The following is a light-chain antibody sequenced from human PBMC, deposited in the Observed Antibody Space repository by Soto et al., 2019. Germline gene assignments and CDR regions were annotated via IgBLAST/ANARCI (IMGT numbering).Light chain of an antibody. CDR3: SSYTSTTLVI. J-gene: IGLJ2*01. Sequence: QSALTQPASVSGSPGQSITISCTGDSSDVGGYNYVSWYQQHPGKAPKLMIYDVSNRPSGVSDRFSGSKSGDTASLTSSGLQADDEADYYCSSYTSTTLVIFGGGTMVTVL. V-gene: IGLV2-14*03. CDR1: SSDVGGYNY. CDR2: DVS.